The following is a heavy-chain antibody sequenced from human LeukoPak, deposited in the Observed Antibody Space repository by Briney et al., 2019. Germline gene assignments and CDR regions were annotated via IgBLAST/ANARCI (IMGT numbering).Heavy chain of an antibody. V-gene: IGHV1-2*02. D-gene: IGHD3-22*01. J-gene: IGHJ4*02. CDR3: ARGNRRYYYDSSGYPGFDY. CDR2: INPNSGGT. Sequence: ASVKVSCEASGYTFTGYYMHWVRQAPGQGLEWMGWINPNSGGTNYAQKFQGRVTMTRDTSISTAYMELSRLRSDDTDVYYCARGNRRYYYDSSGYPGFDYWGQGTLVTVSS. CDR1: GYTFTGYY.